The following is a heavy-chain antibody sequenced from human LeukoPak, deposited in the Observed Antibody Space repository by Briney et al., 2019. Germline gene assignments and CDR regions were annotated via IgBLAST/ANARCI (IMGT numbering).Heavy chain of an antibody. CDR2: IIPILGIA. Sequence: GSSVKVSCKASGGTFSSYTISWVRQAPGQGLERMGRIIPILGIANYAQKFQGRVTITADKSTSTAYMELSSLRSEDTAVYYCARGGYYYDSSGYYPFDYWGQGTLVTVSS. D-gene: IGHD3-22*01. CDR3: ARGGYYYDSSGYYPFDY. V-gene: IGHV1-69*02. CDR1: GGTFSSYT. J-gene: IGHJ4*02.